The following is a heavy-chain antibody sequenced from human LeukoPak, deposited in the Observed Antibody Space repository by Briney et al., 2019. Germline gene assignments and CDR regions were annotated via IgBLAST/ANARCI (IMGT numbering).Heavy chain of an antibody. CDR3: ARDDYDCSGGSCFSSWFDP. Sequence: SETLSLTCTVSGGSISSGGYYWSWIRQHPGKGLEWIGYIYYSGSTYYNPSLKSRVTISVDTSKNQFSLKLSSVTAADTAVYYCARDDYDCSGGSCFSSWFDPWGQGTLVTVS. V-gene: IGHV4-31*03. CDR2: IYYSGST. CDR1: GGSISSGGYY. D-gene: IGHD2-15*01. J-gene: IGHJ5*02.